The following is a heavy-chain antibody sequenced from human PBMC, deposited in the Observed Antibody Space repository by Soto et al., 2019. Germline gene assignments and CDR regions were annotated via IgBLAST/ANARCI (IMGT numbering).Heavy chain of an antibody. V-gene: IGHV3-30*18. CDR2: ISIDGSEK. J-gene: IGHJ4*02. Sequence: QLQLVESGGGVVQPGRSLRLSCAASGFTFSSYAMHWVRQAPGKGLEWVAAISIDGSEKYYVEPVKRRCTLSRDHSKSTLYVHMNSLRAEGTAVYYCAKVGGYDSDEPVDSWGQGPLVTVSS. D-gene: IGHD3-22*01. CDR1: GFTFSSYA. CDR3: AKVGGYDSDEPVDS.